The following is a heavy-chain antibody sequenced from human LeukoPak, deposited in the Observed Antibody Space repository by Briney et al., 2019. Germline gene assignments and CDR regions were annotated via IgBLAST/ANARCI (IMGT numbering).Heavy chain of an antibody. CDR2: ISGSGGST. Sequence: GGSLRLSCAASGFTFSSYAMSWVRQAPGRGLEWVSAISGSGGSTYYADSVKGRFTISRDNSKNTLYLQMNSLRAEDTAVYYCAKRPRDCSSTSCATTDYWGQGTLVTVSS. D-gene: IGHD2-2*01. CDR1: GFTFSSYA. V-gene: IGHV3-23*01. J-gene: IGHJ4*02. CDR3: AKRPRDCSSTSCATTDY.